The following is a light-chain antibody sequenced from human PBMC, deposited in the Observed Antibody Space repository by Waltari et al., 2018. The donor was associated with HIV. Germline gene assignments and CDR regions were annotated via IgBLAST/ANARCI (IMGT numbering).Light chain of an antibody. V-gene: IGLV2-14*01. Sequence: QSALTQPASVSGSPGQSLTIPCTGTNSDVGAYDYVPWYQHHPGQAPKLMIYEVLNRPSGISNRFSGSKSGNTASLTISGLQAEDEADYYCSSYTINNDYVFGTGTRVTVL. CDR2: EVL. CDR3: SSYTINNDYV. J-gene: IGLJ1*01. CDR1: NSDVGAYDY.